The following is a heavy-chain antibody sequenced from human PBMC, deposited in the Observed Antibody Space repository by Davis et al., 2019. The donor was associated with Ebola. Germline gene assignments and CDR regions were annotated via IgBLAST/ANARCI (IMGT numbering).Heavy chain of an antibody. D-gene: IGHD6-19*01. V-gene: IGHV4-59*06. CDR3: AREVFGYSSGWPRRYFDY. CDR1: GGSISSYY. J-gene: IGHJ4*02. CDR2: IYYSGST. Sequence: SETLSLTCTVSGGSISSYYWSWIRQHPGKGLEWIGYIYYSGSTYYNPSLKSRVTISVDTSKNQFSLKLSSVTAADTAVYYCAREVFGYSSGWPRRYFDYWGQGTLVTVSS.